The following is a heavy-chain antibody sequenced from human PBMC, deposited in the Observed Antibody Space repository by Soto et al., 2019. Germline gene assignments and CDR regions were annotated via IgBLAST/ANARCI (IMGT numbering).Heavy chain of an antibody. V-gene: IGHV3-30*03. D-gene: IGHD4-4*01. CDR2: ILHDGSAE. Sequence: PGGSLRLSCAASGFIFTSYGMHWVRQAPGKGLEWMALILHDGSAEYYADSVKGRFTISRDNSKNTLYLRMNSLTAEDTAVYYCARSRDGYSFYFYYGMDGWGQGTTVTVSS. CDR1: GFIFTSYG. J-gene: IGHJ6*02. CDR3: ARSRDGYSFYFYYGMDG.